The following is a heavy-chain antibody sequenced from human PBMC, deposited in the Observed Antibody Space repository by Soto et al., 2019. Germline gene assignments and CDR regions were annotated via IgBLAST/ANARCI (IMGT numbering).Heavy chain of an antibody. CDR2: IWYDGSKN. D-gene: IGHD2-15*01. CDR3: ARGGYCSGGSCYSDHYYYGMDV. V-gene: IGHV3-33*01. Sequence: QVQLVESGGGVVQPGRSLRLSCAAAGFTFSSYGMHWVRQAPGKGLEWVAVIWYDGSKNYYAESAKGRFTISRDNSKNTLYLQMNRLRAEDTAVYYCARGGYCSGGSCYSDHYYYGMDVWGQGTTVTVSS. CDR1: GFTFSSYG. J-gene: IGHJ6*02.